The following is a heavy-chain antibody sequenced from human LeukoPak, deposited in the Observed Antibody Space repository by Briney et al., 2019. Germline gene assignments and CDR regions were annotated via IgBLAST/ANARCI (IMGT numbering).Heavy chain of an antibody. J-gene: IGHJ6*03. D-gene: IGHD3-10*01. CDR2: VSYSGNT. CDR1: GGSISRSSYY. Sequence: SETLSLTCTVSGGSISRSSYYWGWIRQTPGMGLEWIGSVSYSGNTDYNPSLKSRVTISVDTSKNLFSLRLTSVTAADTAVYYCARGRSSMVRGYYYMDVWGKGTTVTISS. CDR3: ARGRSSMVRGYYYMDV. V-gene: IGHV4-39*07.